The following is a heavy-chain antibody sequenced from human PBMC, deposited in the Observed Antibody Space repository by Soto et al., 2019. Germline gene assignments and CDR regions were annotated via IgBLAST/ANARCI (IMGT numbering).Heavy chain of an antibody. D-gene: IGHD4-4*01. Sequence: GGSLRLSCAASGFTFSSYAMHWVRQAPGKGLEWVAVISYDGSNKYYADSVKGRFTISRDNSKNTLYLQMNSLRAEDTAVYYCARDDSKEAEQYYYAMDVWGPGITVTVSS. CDR1: GFTFSSYA. J-gene: IGHJ6*02. CDR3: ARDDSKEAEQYYYAMDV. CDR2: ISYDGSNK. V-gene: IGHV3-30-3*01.